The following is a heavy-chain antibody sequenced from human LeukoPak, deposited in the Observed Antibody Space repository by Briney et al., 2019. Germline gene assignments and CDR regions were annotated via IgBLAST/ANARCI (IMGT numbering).Heavy chain of an antibody. CDR2: ISSSGSTI. D-gene: IGHD3-10*02. CDR1: GFTFSSSW. Sequence: GGSLRLSCAASGFTFSSSWMTWVRQAPGKGLEWVSYISSSGSTIYYADSVKGRFTISRDNAKNSLYLQMNSLRAEDTAVYYCGELGITMIGGVWGKGPTVTISP. J-gene: IGHJ6*04. CDR3: GELGITMIGGV. V-gene: IGHV3-48*04.